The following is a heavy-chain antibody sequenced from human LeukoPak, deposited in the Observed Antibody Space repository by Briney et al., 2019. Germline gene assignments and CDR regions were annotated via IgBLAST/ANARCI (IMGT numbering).Heavy chain of an antibody. Sequence: GGSLRLSCAASGFTFSSYAMSWVRQAPGKGLEWVSAIGGSGGSTYYADSVKGRFTISRDNSKNTLYLQMNSLRAEDTAVYYCAKDWEELGTFDYWGQGTLVTVSS. D-gene: IGHD7-27*01. CDR2: IGGSGGST. V-gene: IGHV3-23*01. J-gene: IGHJ4*02. CDR3: AKDWEELGTFDY. CDR1: GFTFSSYA.